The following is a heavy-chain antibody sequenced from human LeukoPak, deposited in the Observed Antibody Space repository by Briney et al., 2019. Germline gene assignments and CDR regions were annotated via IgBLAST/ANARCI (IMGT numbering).Heavy chain of an antibody. CDR1: GGSISSGSYY. Sequence: SETLSLTCTVSGGSISSGSYYWSWIRQPAGKGLEWSGRIYTSGSTNYNPSLKSRVTISVDTSKNQFSLKLSSVTAADTAVYYCARTGYSSGRDYFDYWGQGTLVTVSS. CDR2: IYTSGST. J-gene: IGHJ4*02. V-gene: IGHV4-61*02. CDR3: ARTGYSSGRDYFDY. D-gene: IGHD6-19*01.